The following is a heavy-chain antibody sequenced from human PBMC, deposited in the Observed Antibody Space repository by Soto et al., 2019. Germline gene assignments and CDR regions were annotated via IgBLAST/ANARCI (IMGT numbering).Heavy chain of an antibody. CDR1: GYTFTSYG. Sequence: ASVKVSCKASGYTFTSYGISWVRQAPGQGLEWMGWISAYNGNTNYAQKLQGRVTMTTDTSTRTAYMELRSLRSDDTAVYYCVRVVVVDAPGGYYYGMDVWGQGTAVTVSS. V-gene: IGHV1-18*04. CDR2: ISAYNGNT. D-gene: IGHD2-15*01. J-gene: IGHJ6*01. CDR3: VRVVVVDAPGGYYYGMDV.